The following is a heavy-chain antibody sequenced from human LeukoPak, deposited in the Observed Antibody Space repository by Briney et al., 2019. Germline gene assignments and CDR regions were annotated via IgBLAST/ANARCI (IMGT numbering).Heavy chain of an antibody. J-gene: IGHJ4*02. CDR3: AKDLYSGSYTSSY. CDR1: GFTFSSYG. V-gene: IGHV3-33*06. Sequence: GGSLRLSCAASGFTFSSYGMHWVRQAPGKGLEWVAVIWYDGSNKYYADSVKGRFTISRDNSKNTLYLQMNSLRAEDTVVYYCAKDLYSGSYTSSYWGQGTLVTVSS. CDR2: IWYDGSNK. D-gene: IGHD1-26*01.